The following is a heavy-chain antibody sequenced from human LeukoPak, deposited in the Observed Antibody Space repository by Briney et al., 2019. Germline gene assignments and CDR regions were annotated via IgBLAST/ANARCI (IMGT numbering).Heavy chain of an antibody. V-gene: IGHV5-51*01. J-gene: IGHJ4*02. CDR1: AYTFNNYW. Sequence: GESLKISCKGSAYTFNNYWIGWVRQMPEKGLEWMGIIYPSDSDTRYSPSFQGQVTFSADKSINTAYLQWSNLKASDTAVYYCARRRQAGQSYFDSWGQGTLVTVSS. CDR2: IYPSDSDT. CDR3: ARRRQAGQSYFDS. D-gene: IGHD2-21*01.